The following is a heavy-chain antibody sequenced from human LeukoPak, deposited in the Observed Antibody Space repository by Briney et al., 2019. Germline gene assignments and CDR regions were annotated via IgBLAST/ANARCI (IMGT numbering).Heavy chain of an antibody. CDR3: ARSVGATIGWFDP. CDR2: IIPIFGTA. CDR1: GGTFSSYA. J-gene: IGHJ5*02. V-gene: IGHV1-69*05. Sequence: SVKVSFEASGGTFSSYAISWVRPAPGQGREWMGGIIPIFGTANYSQKFQGRVTITTDESTSTAYMELSSLRSEDTAVYYCARSVGATIGWFDPWGQGTLVTVSS. D-gene: IGHD1-26*01.